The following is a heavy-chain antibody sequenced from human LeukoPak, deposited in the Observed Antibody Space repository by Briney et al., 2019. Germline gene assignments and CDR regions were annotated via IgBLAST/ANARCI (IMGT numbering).Heavy chain of an antibody. CDR2: MNPNSGNT. Sequence: ASVKVSCKASGYTFTSYDINWVRQATGQGLEWMGWMNPNSGNTGYAQKFQGRVTMTRNTSISTAYIELSSLTSEDTAVYYCARDMLISSSVSFDPWGQGTLVTVSS. CDR1: GYTFTSYD. D-gene: IGHD6-6*01. J-gene: IGHJ5*02. CDR3: ARDMLISSSVSFDP. V-gene: IGHV1-8*01.